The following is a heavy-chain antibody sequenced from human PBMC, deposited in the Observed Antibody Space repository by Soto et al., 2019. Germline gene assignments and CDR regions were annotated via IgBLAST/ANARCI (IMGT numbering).Heavy chain of an antibody. V-gene: IGHV1-2*02. Sequence: ASVKVSCKASGYTFTVYYMHWVRQSPGQGLEWMGWINPKSGGTMYPQKFQGRVTMTWDTSISTAYMALTRLRSDDTAVYYCARDLAKGGGSAGFDYWGQGTLVTVSS. J-gene: IGHJ4*02. CDR1: GYTFTVYY. CDR2: INPKSGGT. CDR3: ARDLAKGGGSAGFDY. D-gene: IGHD1-26*01.